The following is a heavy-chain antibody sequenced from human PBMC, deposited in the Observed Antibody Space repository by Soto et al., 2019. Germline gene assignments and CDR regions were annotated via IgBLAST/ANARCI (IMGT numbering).Heavy chain of an antibody. J-gene: IGHJ4*02. V-gene: IGHV1-69*12. Sequence: QVQLVQSGAEVKKPGSSVKVSCKASGGTFSSYAISWVRQAPGQGLEWMGGIIPIFGTANYAQKFQGRVTITADESASTAYMELSSLSSEDTGVLYCARESRYCSGGSCYFLPGIDCWGQGTLVPVSS. CDR1: GGTFSSYA. D-gene: IGHD2-15*01. CDR3: ARESRYCSGGSCYFLPGIDC. CDR2: IIPIFGTA.